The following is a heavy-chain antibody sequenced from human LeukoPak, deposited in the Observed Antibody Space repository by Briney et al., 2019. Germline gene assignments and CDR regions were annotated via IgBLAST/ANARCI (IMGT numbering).Heavy chain of an antibody. D-gene: IGHD6-19*01. J-gene: IGHJ1*01. CDR3: AKQHSSDWIGLAEYFQY. V-gene: IGHV3-30*02. CDR1: GFNFNSFA. Sequence: GGSLRLSCAASGFNFNSFAMSWVRQAPGKGLEWVAFIRYDGSNKYYADSVKGRFTISRDNSKNTLYLQMNSLRAEDTAVYYCAKQHSSDWIGLAEYFQYWGQGTLVTVSS. CDR2: IRYDGSNK.